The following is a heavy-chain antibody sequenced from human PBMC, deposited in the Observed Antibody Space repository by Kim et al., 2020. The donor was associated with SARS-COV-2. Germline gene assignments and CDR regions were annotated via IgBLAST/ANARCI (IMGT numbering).Heavy chain of an antibody. J-gene: IGHJ5*01. D-gene: IGHD6-13*01. Sequence: GGSLRLSCAASGFTFDDYTMHWVRQAPGKGLEWVSLISWDGGSTYYADSVKGRFTISRDNSKNSLYLQMNSLRTEDTALYYCAKEGVGSSWFDYWGQGTLVTVSS. CDR1: GFTFDDYT. V-gene: IGHV3-43*01. CDR2: ISWDGGST. CDR3: AKEGVGSSWFDY.